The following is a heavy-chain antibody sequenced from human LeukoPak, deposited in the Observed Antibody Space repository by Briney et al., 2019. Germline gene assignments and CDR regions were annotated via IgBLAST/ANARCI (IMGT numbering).Heavy chain of an antibody. CDR3: ARVYCSGGSYYDSRGWFDP. J-gene: IGHJ5*02. D-gene: IGHD2-15*01. CDR1: GVSISSSNSY. CDR2: IYYSGNT. Sequence: SETLSLTCAVSGVSISSSNSYWGWIRQPPGKGLEWIGSIYYSGNTYYNASLKSRVTISVDTSKNQFSLRLSSVTAADTAVYYCARVYCSGGSYYDSRGWFDPWGQGTLVTVSS. V-gene: IGHV4-39*07.